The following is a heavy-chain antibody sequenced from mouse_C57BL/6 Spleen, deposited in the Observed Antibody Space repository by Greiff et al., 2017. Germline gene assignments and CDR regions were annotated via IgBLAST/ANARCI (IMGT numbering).Heavy chain of an antibody. CDR3: TTSITTVVATDY. Sequence: VQLQQSGAELVRPGASVKLSCTASGFNIKDYYMHWVKHRPEQGLEWIGRIDPEDGDTEYAPKFQGKATMTADTSSNTAYLQLSSLTSEDTAVYYCTTSITTVVATDYWGQGTTLTVSS. D-gene: IGHD1-1*01. J-gene: IGHJ2*01. CDR1: GFNIKDYY. CDR2: IDPEDGDT. V-gene: IGHV14-1*01.